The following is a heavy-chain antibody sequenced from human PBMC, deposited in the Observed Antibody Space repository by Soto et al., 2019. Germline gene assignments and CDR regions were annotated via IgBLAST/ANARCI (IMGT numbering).Heavy chain of an antibody. CDR3: PRGVLRFLAY. Sequence: SETLSLTCAVYGGSFSGYYWSWIRQPPGKGLEWIGEINHSGSTNYNPSLKSRVTISVDTSKNQFSLKLSSVTAADTAVYYRPRGVLRFLAYWGQGTLVTVSS. J-gene: IGHJ4*02. CDR2: INHSGST. CDR1: GGSFSGYY. D-gene: IGHD3-3*01. V-gene: IGHV4-34*01.